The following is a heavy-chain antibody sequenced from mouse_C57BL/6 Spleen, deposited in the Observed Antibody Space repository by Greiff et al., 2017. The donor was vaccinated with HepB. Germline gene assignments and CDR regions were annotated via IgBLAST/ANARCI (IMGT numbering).Heavy chain of an antibody. CDR3: TRDLYYYAMDY. V-gene: IGHV5-9-1*02. Sequence: EVKLVESGEGLVKPGGSLKLSCAASGFTFSSYAMSWVRQTPEKRLEWVAYISSGGDYIYYADTVKGRFTISRDNARNTLYLQMSSLKSEDTAMYYCTRDLYYYAMDYWGQGTSVTGSS. CDR1: GFTFSSYA. D-gene: IGHD2-3*01. CDR2: ISSGGDYI. J-gene: IGHJ4*01.